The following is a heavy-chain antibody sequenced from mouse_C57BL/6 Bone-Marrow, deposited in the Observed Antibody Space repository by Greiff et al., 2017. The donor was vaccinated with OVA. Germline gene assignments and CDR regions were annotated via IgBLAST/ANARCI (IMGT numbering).Heavy chain of an antibody. D-gene: IGHD1-1*01. Sequence: EVKLMESGGGLVQPGGSLKLSCAASGFTFSDYGMAWVRQAPRKGPEWVAFISNLAYSIYYADTVTGRFTISRENAKNTLYLEMSSLRSEDTAMYYCARHGAYYYGSSPWYFDVWGTGTTVTVSS. V-gene: IGHV5-15*01. CDR3: ARHGAYYYGSSPWYFDV. CDR2: ISNLAYSI. CDR1: GFTFSDYG. J-gene: IGHJ1*03.